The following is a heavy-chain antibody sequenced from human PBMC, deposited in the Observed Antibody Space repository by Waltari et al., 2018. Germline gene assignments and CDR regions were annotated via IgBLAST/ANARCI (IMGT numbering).Heavy chain of an antibody. CDR2: INHSGST. Sequence: QVQLQQWGAGLLKPSETLSLTCSVYGGSFSGYYWSWIRQPPGKGLEWIGEINHSGSTNYNPSLKSRVTISVDTSKNQFSLKLSSVTAADTAVYYCARLRPTYSSSLYKDDYWGQGTLVTVSS. V-gene: IGHV4-34*01. D-gene: IGHD6-13*01. CDR1: GGSFSGYY. J-gene: IGHJ4*02. CDR3: ARLRPTYSSSLYKDDY.